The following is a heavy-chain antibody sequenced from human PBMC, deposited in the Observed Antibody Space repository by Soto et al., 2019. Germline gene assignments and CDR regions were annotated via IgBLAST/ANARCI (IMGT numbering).Heavy chain of an antibody. CDR1: GFTFSSYA. Sequence: QVQLVESGGGVVQPGRSLRLSCAASGFTFSSYAMHWVRQAPGKGLEWVAVISYDGSNKYYADSVKGRFTISRDNSKNTLYLQMNSLRAEDTAVYYCARVNGDYGLGMDVWGQGTTVTVSS. J-gene: IGHJ6*02. D-gene: IGHD4-17*01. CDR3: ARVNGDYGLGMDV. CDR2: ISYDGSNK. V-gene: IGHV3-30-3*01.